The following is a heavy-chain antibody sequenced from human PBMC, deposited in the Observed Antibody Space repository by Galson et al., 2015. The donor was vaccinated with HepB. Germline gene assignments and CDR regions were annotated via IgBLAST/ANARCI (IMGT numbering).Heavy chain of an antibody. Sequence: SLRLSCAASGFTFDDYAMHWVRQAPGKGLEWVSGITWNSGSIGYADSVKGRFTISRDNAKNSLYLQMNSLRAEDTALYYCAKGAWELLKGYFDYWGQGTLVTVSS. V-gene: IGHV3-9*01. CDR3: AKGAWELLKGYFDY. CDR1: GFTFDDYA. D-gene: IGHD1-26*01. J-gene: IGHJ4*02. CDR2: ITWNSGSI.